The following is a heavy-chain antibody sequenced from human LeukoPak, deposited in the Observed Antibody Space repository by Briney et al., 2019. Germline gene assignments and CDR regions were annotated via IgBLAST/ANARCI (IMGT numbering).Heavy chain of an antibody. CDR3: ARLLHDWFDS. D-gene: IGHD4-11*01. J-gene: IGHJ5*01. V-gene: IGHV4-4*07. CDR2: MYTSGNI. Sequence: SETLSLTCIVHGGSISSYYWSWIRQTAAKGLEWIGRMYTSGNINYNPSLKSRVTMSVDTSKNQFSLRLSSVTAADTAVYYCARLLHDWFDSWGQGTLVTVSS. CDR1: GGSISSYY.